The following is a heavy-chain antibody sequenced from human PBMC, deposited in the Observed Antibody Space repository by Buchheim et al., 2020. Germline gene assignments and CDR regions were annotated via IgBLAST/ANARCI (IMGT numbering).Heavy chain of an antibody. CDR2: IYYSGST. J-gene: IGHJ4*02. Sequence: QLQLQESGPGLVKPSETLSLTCTVSGGSISSSSYYWGWIRQPPGKGLEWIGSIYYSGSTYYNPSLKSRVTISVDTSKNQFSLKLSSVTAADTAVYYCARQGYCSSTSCPIHYWGQGTL. CDR1: GGSISSSSYY. D-gene: IGHD2-2*01. CDR3: ARQGYCSSTSCPIHY. V-gene: IGHV4-39*01.